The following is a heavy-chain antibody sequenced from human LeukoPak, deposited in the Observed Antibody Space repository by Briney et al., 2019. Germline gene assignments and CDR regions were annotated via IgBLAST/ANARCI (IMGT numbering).Heavy chain of an antibody. CDR3: ATWDRRGYSGYGTDY. D-gene: IGHD5-12*01. J-gene: IGHJ4*02. Sequence: GGSLRLSCAASGFTFSSYGMHWVRQAPGKGLEWVAVISYDGSNKDYADSVKGRFTISRDNSKNTLYLQMNSLGAEDTAVYYCATWDRRGYSGYGTDYWGQGTLVTVSS. CDR2: ISYDGSNK. CDR1: GFTFSSYG. V-gene: IGHV3-30*03.